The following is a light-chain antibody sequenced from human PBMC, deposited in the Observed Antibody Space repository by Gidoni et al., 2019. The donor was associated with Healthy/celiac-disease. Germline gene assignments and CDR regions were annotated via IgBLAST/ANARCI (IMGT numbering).Light chain of an antibody. CDR1: NIGSKS. V-gene: IGLV3-21*02. J-gene: IGLJ2*01. CDR3: QVWDSSSDHPGVV. Sequence: SYVLTQPPPVSVAPGQTARITCGGNNIGSKSVHWYQQKPGQAPVLVVYDDSARPSGIPERFSGSNSGNTAALTLSRVEAGDESDYYCQVWDSSSDHPGVVFGGGTKLTVL. CDR2: DDS.